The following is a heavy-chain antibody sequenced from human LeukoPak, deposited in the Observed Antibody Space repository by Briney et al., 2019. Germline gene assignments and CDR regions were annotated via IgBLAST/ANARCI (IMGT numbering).Heavy chain of an antibody. CDR2: ISAYNGNT. D-gene: IGHD2-2*01. V-gene: IGHV1-18*01. CDR3: ARDGFVVPAAIELDY. CDR1: GYTFTSYG. J-gene: IGHJ4*02. Sequence: ASVKVSCKASGYTFTSYGISWVRQAPGQGLECMGWISAYNGNTNYAQKLQGRVTMTTDTSTSTAYMELRSLRSDDTAVYYCARDGFVVPAAIELDYWGQGTLVTVSS.